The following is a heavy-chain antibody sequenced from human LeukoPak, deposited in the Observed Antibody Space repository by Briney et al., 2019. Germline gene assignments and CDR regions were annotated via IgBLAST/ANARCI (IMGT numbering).Heavy chain of an antibody. D-gene: IGHD3-3*01. V-gene: IGHV1-2*02. CDR1: GYTFTGYY. J-gene: IGHJ4*02. CDR2: INPNSGGT. Sequence: GASVKVSCKASGYTFTGYYMHWVRQAPGQGLEWMGWINPNSGGTNYAQNLQGRVTMTTDTSTTTAYLELRSLRSDDTAVYYCARGAYGDFWSGYYGGYFDYWGQGTLVTVSS. CDR3: ARGAYGDFWSGYYGGYFDY.